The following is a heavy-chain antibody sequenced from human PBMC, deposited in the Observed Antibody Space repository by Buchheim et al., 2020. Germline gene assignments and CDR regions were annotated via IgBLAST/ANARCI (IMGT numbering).Heavy chain of an antibody. CDR1: GFTFSSYG. J-gene: IGHJ6*02. CDR2: IWYDGSNK. Sequence: QVQLVESGGGVVQPGRSLRLSCAASGFTFSSYGMHWVRQAPGKGLEWVAVIWYDGSNKYYADSVKGRFTISRDNSKNTLYLQKNSLRAEDTAVYYCARDRRLMVYAIGYYYGMDVWGQGTT. D-gene: IGHD2-8*01. V-gene: IGHV3-33*01. CDR3: ARDRRLMVYAIGYYYGMDV.